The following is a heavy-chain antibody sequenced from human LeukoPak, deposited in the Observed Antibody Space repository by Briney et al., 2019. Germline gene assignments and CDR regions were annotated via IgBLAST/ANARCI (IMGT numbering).Heavy chain of an antibody. CDR3: VRGSSGYYSY. Sequence: SETLSLTCTVSGASISSHYWSWIRQPPGKGLECIGYIFYSGSTNYNPSLKSRVTISVDTSKNQLSLKLSSVTAADTAVYYCVRGSSGYYSYWGQGTLVTVSS. D-gene: IGHD3-22*01. J-gene: IGHJ4*02. V-gene: IGHV4-59*11. CDR2: IFYSGST. CDR1: GASISSHY.